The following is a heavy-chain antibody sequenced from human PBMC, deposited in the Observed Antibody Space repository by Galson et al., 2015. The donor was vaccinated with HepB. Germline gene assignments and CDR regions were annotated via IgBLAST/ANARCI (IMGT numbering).Heavy chain of an antibody. Sequence: SVKVSCKASGYTFTSYAMHWVRQAPGQRLEWMGWINAGNGNTKYSQKFQGRVTITRDTSASTAYMELSSLKFEDTAVYYSARKKVGAPGPGAFDIWGQGTMVTVSS. CDR2: INAGNGNT. J-gene: IGHJ3*02. V-gene: IGHV1-3*01. D-gene: IGHD1-26*01. CDR3: ARKKVGAPGPGAFDI. CDR1: GYTFTSYA.